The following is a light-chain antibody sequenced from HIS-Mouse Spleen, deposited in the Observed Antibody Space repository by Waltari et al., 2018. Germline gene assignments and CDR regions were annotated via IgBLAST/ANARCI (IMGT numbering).Light chain of an antibody. CDR2: DVS. Sequence: QPALTQPRPVSGSPGQPVTISCPGTSSDVGGYNYVHWYQQHPGKAPKLMIQDVSKRPSGVPDRFSGSKSGNTASLTISGLQAEDEADYYCCSYAGSYTWVFGGGTKLTVL. CDR1: SSDVGGYNY. V-gene: IGLV2-11*01. CDR3: CSYAGSYTWV. J-gene: IGLJ3*02.